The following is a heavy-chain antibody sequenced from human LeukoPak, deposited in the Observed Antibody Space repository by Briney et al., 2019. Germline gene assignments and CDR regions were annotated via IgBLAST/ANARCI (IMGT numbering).Heavy chain of an antibody. D-gene: IGHD3-3*01. CDR1: GGSISSSSYY. V-gene: IGHV4-39*01. CDR2: IYYSGST. J-gene: IGHJ5*02. CDR3: ARGAFLEWSSSWSWFDP. Sequence: SETLSLTCTVSGGSISSSSYYWGWIRQPPGKGLEWIGSIYYSGSTYYNPSLKSRVTISVDTSKNQFSLKLSSVTAADTAVYYCARGAFLEWSSSWSWFDPWGQGTLVTVSS.